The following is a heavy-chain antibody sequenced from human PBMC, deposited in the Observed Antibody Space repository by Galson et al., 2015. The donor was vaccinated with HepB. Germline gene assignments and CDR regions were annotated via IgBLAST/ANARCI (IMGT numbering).Heavy chain of an antibody. D-gene: IGHD3-3*01. CDR1: GDSVSSKNAA. V-gene: IGHV6-1*01. CDR3: ARGRSIYSNFDS. CDR2: TYYRSKWYY. J-gene: IGHJ4*02. Sequence: CAISGDSVSSKNAAWNWIRQSPSRGLEWLGRTYYRSKWYYDYAVSVKSRIIISPDTSRNHLSPQLKSVTPEDTAVYYCARGRSIYSNFDSWGQGTLVTVSS.